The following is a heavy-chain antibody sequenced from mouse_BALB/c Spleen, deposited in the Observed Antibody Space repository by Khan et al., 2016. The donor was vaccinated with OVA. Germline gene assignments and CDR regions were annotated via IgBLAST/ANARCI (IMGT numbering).Heavy chain of an antibody. D-gene: IGHD3-1*01. CDR2: INTYTGEP. Sequence: QIQLVQSGPELKKPGETVKISCKASGYTFTNYGMNWVKQAPGKGLKWMGWINTYTGEPTYADDFKGRFAFSLETSASTAYLQINNLKNEDTATXFCARGGYYYFDYWVQGTTLTVSS. CDR1: GYTFTNYG. CDR3: ARGGYYYFDY. J-gene: IGHJ2*01. V-gene: IGHV9-3-1*01.